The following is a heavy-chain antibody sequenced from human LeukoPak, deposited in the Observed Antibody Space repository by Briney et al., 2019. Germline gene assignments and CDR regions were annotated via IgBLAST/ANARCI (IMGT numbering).Heavy chain of an antibody. J-gene: IGHJ5*02. CDR3: ARWKVDYDILTGAPPNNWFDP. CDR2: INSHGSST. D-gene: IGHD3-9*01. CDR1: GFTFSSYW. Sequence: GGSLRLSCAASGFTFSSYWMHWVRQAPGKGLVWVSRINSHGSSTSYADSVKGRFTISRDNAKNTLYLQMSSLRAEDTAVYYCARWKVDYDILTGAPPNNWFDPWGQGTLVTVSS. V-gene: IGHV3-74*01.